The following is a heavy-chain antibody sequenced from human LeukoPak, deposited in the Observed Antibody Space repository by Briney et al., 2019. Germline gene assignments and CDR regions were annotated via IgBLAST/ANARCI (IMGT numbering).Heavy chain of an antibody. V-gene: IGHV4-39*01. Sequence: SETLSLTCTVSGGSISSSSCYWGWVRQPPRKGLEWIGDIYYSGSTYYNSSLKSRVTISVDTSRNQFSLKLSSVTAADTALYYCASDKGYSNNYFDYWGQGTLVTVSS. CDR1: GGSISSSSCY. CDR2: IYYSGST. J-gene: IGHJ4*01. CDR3: ASDKGYSNNYFDY. D-gene: IGHD6-13*01.